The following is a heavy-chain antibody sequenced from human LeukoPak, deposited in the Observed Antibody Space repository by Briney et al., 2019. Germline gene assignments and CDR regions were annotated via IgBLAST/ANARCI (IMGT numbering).Heavy chain of an antibody. Sequence: SETLSLTCSVSGGPMSSYYWSWIRQPPGKGLEWIGYIYNSGNTNYNPSLKSRVTISVDTSKNQFSLKVSSVTAADTAVYYCARHDFPALPFDYWGQGTLVTVSS. CDR3: ARHDFPALPFDY. V-gene: IGHV4-59*08. J-gene: IGHJ4*02. D-gene: IGHD2-2*01. CDR2: IYNSGNT. CDR1: GGPMSSYY.